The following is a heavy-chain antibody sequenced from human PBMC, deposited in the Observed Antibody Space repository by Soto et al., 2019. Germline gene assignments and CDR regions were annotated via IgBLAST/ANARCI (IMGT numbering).Heavy chain of an antibody. J-gene: IGHJ4*02. Sequence: GGSLRLSCAASGFTFSSFDMHWVRQAPGKGLEWVTVISYDGSKKYYADSVKGRFTISRDNSKNTLYLQMNSLRAEDTAVYYCAKDRLRSSGWRGYFDYWGQGTLVTVSS. CDR2: ISYDGSKK. CDR3: AKDRLRSSGWRGYFDY. D-gene: IGHD6-19*01. V-gene: IGHV3-30*18. CDR1: GFTFSSFD.